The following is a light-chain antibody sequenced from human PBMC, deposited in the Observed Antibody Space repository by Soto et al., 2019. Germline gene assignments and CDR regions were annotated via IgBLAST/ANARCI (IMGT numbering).Light chain of an antibody. J-gene: IGKJ5*01. Sequence: DIQMTQSPSSLSASVGDRVTITCQASQDIRNYLNWYQQKPGKAPKLLIYDASNLETGVPSRFSGSGSGTDFTFTISSLQPEDIGTYYCQQYDNVPITFGQGTRLEIK. CDR1: QDIRNY. CDR2: DAS. CDR3: QQYDNVPIT. V-gene: IGKV1-33*01.